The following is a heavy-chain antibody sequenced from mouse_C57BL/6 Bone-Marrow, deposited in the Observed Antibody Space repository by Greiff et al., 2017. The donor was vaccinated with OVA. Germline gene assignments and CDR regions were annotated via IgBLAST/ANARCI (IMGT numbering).Heavy chain of an antibody. V-gene: IGHV3-6*01. CDR2: ISYDGSN. CDR3: ASNYYGSSPYYAMDY. J-gene: IGHJ4*01. D-gene: IGHD1-1*01. Sequence: VQLQQSGPGLVKPSQSLSLTCSVTGYSITSGYYWNWIRQFPGNKLEWMGYISYDGSNNYNPSLKNRISITRDTSKNQFFLKLNSVTTEDTATYYCASNYYGSSPYYAMDYWGQGTSVTVSS. CDR1: GYSITSGYY.